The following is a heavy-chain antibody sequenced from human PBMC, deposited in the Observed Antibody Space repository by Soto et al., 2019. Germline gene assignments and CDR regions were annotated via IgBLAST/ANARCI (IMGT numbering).Heavy chain of an antibody. CDR2: ISSSSSYI. CDR3: ARGYVVPHPFDY. CDR1: GFTFSSYT. D-gene: IGHD2-2*01. V-gene: IGHV3-21*01. Sequence: PGGSLRLSCAAAGFTFSSYTMNLVRQAPGKGLEWVSSISSSSSYIYYADSVKGRFTISRDNAKNSLYLQMNSLRAEDTAVYYCARGYVVPHPFDYWGQGTLVTVSS. J-gene: IGHJ4*02.